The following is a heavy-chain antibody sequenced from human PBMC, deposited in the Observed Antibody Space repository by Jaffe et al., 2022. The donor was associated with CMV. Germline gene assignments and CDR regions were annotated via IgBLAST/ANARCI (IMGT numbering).Heavy chain of an antibody. CDR2: IKSKSDGETT. CDR3: ATGDDMGF. CDR1: GFTFSTAL. J-gene: IGHJ4*02. V-gene: IGHV3-15*01. Sequence: EVQLVDSGGGLVRPGGSLRLSCAASGFTFSTALMTWVRQAPGKGLEWVGRIKSKSDGETTDYAAPVKGRFTISRDDSKNTVYLEMSSLKTEDTAVYYCATGDDMGFWGQGTLVTVSS. D-gene: IGHD3-9*01.